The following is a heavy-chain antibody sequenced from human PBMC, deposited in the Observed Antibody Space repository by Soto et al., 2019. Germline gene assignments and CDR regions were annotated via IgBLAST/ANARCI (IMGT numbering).Heavy chain of an antibody. J-gene: IGHJ4*02. CDR3: ARERHYAFDY. CDR1: GYIFTSYA. Sequence: ASVKVSCKASGYIFTSYAITWVRQAPGQGLEWMGWISAYNGNTNYAQKLQGRVTMTTDTSTSTAYMELRSLRSDDTAVYYCARERHYAFDYWGQGTLVPVSS. V-gene: IGHV1-18*01. D-gene: IGHD4-17*01. CDR2: ISAYNGNT.